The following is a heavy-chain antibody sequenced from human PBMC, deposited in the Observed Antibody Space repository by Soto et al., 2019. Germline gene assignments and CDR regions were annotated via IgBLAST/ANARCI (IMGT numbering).Heavy chain of an antibody. CDR1: GGSISSYY. J-gene: IGHJ6*03. Sequence: SETLSLTCTVSGGSISSYYWSWIRQPPGKGLEWIGYIYYSGSTNYNPSLKSRVTISVDTSKNQFSLKLSSVTAADTAVYYCARVPTYYNILTGVYYYYYMDVWGKGTTVTVSS. D-gene: IGHD3-9*01. CDR3: ARVPTYYNILTGVYYYYYMDV. V-gene: IGHV4-59*01. CDR2: IYYSGST.